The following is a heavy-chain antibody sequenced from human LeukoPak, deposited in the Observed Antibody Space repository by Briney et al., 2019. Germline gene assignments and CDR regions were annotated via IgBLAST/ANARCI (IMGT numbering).Heavy chain of an antibody. CDR1: GFTFSSYA. V-gene: IGHV3-23*01. CDR2: ISGSGGST. CDR3: AKDLGYDGDYFDY. Sequence: PGGSLRLPCAASGFTFSSYAMSWVRQAPGKGLEWVSAISGSGGSTYYADSVKGRFTISRDNSKNTLYLQMNSLRAEDTAVYYCAKDLGYDGDYFDYWGQGTLVTVSS. J-gene: IGHJ4*02. D-gene: IGHD5-12*01.